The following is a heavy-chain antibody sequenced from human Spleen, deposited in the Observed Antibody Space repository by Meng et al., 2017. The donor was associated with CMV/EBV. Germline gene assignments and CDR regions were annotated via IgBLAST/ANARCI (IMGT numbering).Heavy chain of an antibody. D-gene: IGHD2-15*01. CDR3: ARGRYCSGGSCYLFDY. J-gene: IGHJ4*02. CDR1: GGSISSSSYY. CDR2: IYYSGST. V-gene: IGHV4-39*02. Sequence: SETLSLTCTVSGGSISSSSYYWGWIRQPPGKGLEWIGSIYYSGSTYYNPSLKSRVTISVDTSTNHFSLKLSSVTAADTAVYYCARGRYCSGGSCYLFDYWGQGTLVTVSS.